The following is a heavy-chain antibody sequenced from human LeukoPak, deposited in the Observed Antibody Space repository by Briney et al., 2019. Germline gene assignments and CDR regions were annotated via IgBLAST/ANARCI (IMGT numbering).Heavy chain of an antibody. D-gene: IGHD6-19*01. CDR2: IYYSGST. CDR1: GGSISSYY. CDR3: ARDSSGWYGGSDY. Sequence: PSETLSLTXTVSGGSISSYYWSWIRQPPGKGVEWIGYIYYSGSTNYNPSLKSRVTISVDTSKNQFSLKLSSVTAADTAVYYCARDSSGWYGGSDYWGQGTLVTVSS. V-gene: IGHV4-59*01. J-gene: IGHJ4*02.